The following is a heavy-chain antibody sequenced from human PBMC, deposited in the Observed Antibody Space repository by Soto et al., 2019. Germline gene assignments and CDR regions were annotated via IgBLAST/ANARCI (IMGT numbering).Heavy chain of an antibody. CDR2: INPNNGST. Sequence: ASVKVSCKASGYTFSTYYMHWVRQAPGQGYEWKGKINPNNGSTTYAQKFQGRVTMTTDTSTSTAYMELRSLRSDDTAVYYCSREDRSGHGGDWFDPWGQGTLVTVSS. D-gene: IGHD3-22*01. J-gene: IGHJ5*02. CDR1: GYTFSTYY. V-gene: IGHV1-46*01. CDR3: SREDRSGHGGDWFDP.